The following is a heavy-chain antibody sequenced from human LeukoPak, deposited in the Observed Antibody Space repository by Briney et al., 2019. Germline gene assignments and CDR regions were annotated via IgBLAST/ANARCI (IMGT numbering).Heavy chain of an antibody. D-gene: IGHD5-24*01. Sequence: GGSLRLSCVASGFTLNSNNMNWVRQAPGKGLEWVAYISISSASIYYADSVKGRFTISRDNAKNSLFLQMNSLSAEDTAVYYCARAHNRDFFDAWGQGVLVTVYS. J-gene: IGHJ5*02. CDR3: ARAHNRDFFDA. CDR2: ISISSASI. CDR1: GFTLNSNN. V-gene: IGHV3-48*03.